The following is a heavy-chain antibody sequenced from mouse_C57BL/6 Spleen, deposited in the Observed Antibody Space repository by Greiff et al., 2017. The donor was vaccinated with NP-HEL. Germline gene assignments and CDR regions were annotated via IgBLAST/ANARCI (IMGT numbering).Heavy chain of an antibody. V-gene: IGHV14-4*01. Sequence: EVQLQQSGAELVRPGASVKLSCTASGFNIKDDYMHWVKQRPEQGLEWIGWIDPENGDTEYASKFQGKATITADTSSNTAYLQLSSLTSEDTAVYYCTMYYYGSSYRGYAMDYWGQGTSVTVSS. CDR3: TMYYYGSSYRGYAMDY. CDR2: IDPENGDT. CDR1: GFNIKDDY. J-gene: IGHJ4*01. D-gene: IGHD1-1*01.